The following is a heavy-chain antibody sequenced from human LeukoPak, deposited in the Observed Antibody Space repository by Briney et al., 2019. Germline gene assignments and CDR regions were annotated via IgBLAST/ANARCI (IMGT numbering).Heavy chain of an antibody. CDR2: IRYDGSNK. J-gene: IGHJ4*02. CDR3: AGGVCSSTSCRPYYFDY. D-gene: IGHD2-2*01. V-gene: IGHV3-30*02. CDR1: GFTFSSYG. Sequence: GGSQRLSCAASGFTFSSYGMHWARQAPGKGLEWVAFIRYDGSNKYYADSVKGRFTISRDNSKNTLYLQMNSLRAEDTAVYYCAGGVCSSTSCRPYYFDYWGQGTLVTVSS.